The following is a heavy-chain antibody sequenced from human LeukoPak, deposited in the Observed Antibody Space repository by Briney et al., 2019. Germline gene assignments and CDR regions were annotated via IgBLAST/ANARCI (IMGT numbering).Heavy chain of an antibody. CDR1: GFTFSSYW. V-gene: IGHV3-7*05. Sequence: PGGSLRLSCVASGFTFSSYWMSWVRQAPGKGLEWVANIKQDGSEKYYVDSVKGRFTISRDNAKNSLYLHMNSLRAEDTAVYYCARDYPPPPVAGPYYFDYWGQGTLVTVSS. D-gene: IGHD6-19*01. CDR2: IKQDGSEK. CDR3: ARDYPPPPVAGPYYFDY. J-gene: IGHJ4*02.